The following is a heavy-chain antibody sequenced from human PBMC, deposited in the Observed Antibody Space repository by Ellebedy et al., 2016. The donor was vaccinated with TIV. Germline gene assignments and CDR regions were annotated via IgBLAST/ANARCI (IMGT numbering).Heavy chain of an antibody. D-gene: IGHD2-15*01. CDR2: LSFDDNAP. CDR3: ASEFSYQVEDY. CDR1: GFSFSRYA. J-gene: IGHJ4*02. Sequence: GESLKISCAASGFSFSRYAVHWVRQAPGKRLEWVAVLSFDDNAPYYSYSVRGRFTISRDNSNNTMYLQMNSLRPEDTAAYYCASEFSYQVEDYWGQGIVVTVSS. V-gene: IGHV3-30*04.